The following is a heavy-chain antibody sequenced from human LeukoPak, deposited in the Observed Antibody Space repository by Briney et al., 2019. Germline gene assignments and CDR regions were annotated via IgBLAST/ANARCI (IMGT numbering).Heavy chain of an antibody. CDR1: GDSMTKNY. V-gene: IGHV4-4*07. J-gene: IGHJ4*02. CDR2: VYSSGGT. D-gene: IGHD4-17*01. Sequence: PSETLSLTCTVSGDSMTKNYWNWIRQTAGEGLEWIGRVYSSGGTNYNPSLKSRVTISVDKSKSQFSLKLSSVTAADMALYYCARSIYGDYYFDYWGQGTLVTVSS. CDR3: ARSIYGDYYFDY.